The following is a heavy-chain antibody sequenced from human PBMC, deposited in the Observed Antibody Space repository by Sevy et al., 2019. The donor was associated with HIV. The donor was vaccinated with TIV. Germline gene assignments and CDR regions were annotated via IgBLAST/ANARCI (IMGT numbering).Heavy chain of an antibody. Sequence: GGSLRLSCSASGFIFGSYGMTWVRQAPGKGLERVSGISGSGSSTYYADSVKGRFTISRDNSKNTLYLQMNSLRVEDTAIYYCAKDRSYLRGYCNNGGCYSFDYWCQGTLVTVSS. J-gene: IGHJ4*02. D-gene: IGHD2-15*01. CDR1: GFIFGSYG. CDR3: AKDRSYLRGYCNNGGCYSFDY. V-gene: IGHV3-23*01. CDR2: ISGSGSST.